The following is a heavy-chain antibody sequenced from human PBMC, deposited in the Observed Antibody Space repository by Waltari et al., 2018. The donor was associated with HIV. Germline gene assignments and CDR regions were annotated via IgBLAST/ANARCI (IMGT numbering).Heavy chain of an antibody. CDR1: GGSFSGYY. D-gene: IGHD2-15*01. Sequence: QVQLQQSGAGLLKPSETLSLTCTVSGGSFSGYYWSWIRQPPGQGLEWIGEVNHSENINYNPSLKSRLIISVDTSKSQFSLRLKSVTAADTAVYYCSREGYGGNPANDFDFWGQGTLVSVSS. CDR3: SREGYGGNPANDFDF. V-gene: IGHV4-34*01. CDR2: VNHSENI. J-gene: IGHJ4*02.